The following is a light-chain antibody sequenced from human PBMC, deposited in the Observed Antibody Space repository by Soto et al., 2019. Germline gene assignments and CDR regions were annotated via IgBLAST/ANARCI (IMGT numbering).Light chain of an antibody. V-gene: IGLV7-46*01. CDR1: TGAVTNGHY. J-gene: IGLJ3*02. CDR2: DTT. Sequence: QAVVTQEPSLTVSPGGTITLICGLSTGAVTNGHYPYWFQQKPGQAPRTLIYDTTNKHSWTPARFSGSLLGGKAALTLSGAQPEDEADYYCLFTDSGAWVFGGGTKLTVL. CDR3: LFTDSGAWV.